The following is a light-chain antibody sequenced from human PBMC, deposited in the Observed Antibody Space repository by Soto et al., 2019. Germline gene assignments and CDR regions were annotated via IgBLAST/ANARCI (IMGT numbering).Light chain of an antibody. Sequence: EIVMTQSPATLSVSPGERATLSCRVSQSVNSNYLAWYHQKPGQAPRLLIYGISKRATDITDRFSGSGSGTEFNRTISNLQPKDFVIYCWHQHYQWYFTFCQGTLLEIK. J-gene: IGKJ5*01. V-gene: IGKV3D-15*01. CDR3: HQHYQWYFT. CDR1: QSVNSN. CDR2: GIS.